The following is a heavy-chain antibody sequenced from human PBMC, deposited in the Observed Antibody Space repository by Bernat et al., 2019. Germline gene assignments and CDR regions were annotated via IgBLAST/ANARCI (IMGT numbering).Heavy chain of an antibody. D-gene: IGHD6-6*01. CDR2: INPNSGGT. V-gene: IGHV1-2*02. J-gene: IGHJ4*02. CDR3: AMTSRSFNGPDY. CDR1: GYTFTGYY. Sequence: QVQLVQSGAEVREPGASVKVSCKASGYTFTGYYIHWVRQAPGQGLESMGWINPNSGGTNFAQKFQGRVTMTRETSISTAYMELSRLRSDDTAVYYCAMTSRSFNGPDYWGQGTLVTVSS.